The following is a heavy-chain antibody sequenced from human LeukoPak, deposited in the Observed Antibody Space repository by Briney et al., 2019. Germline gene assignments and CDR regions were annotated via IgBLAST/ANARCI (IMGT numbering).Heavy chain of an antibody. CDR2: INPAGTET. D-gene: IGHD2-15*01. V-gene: IGHV3-7*01. Sequence: PGGSLRLSCAASGFSFSAYWMTWVRQAPGTGLEWVANINPAGTETYYVDPVKGRFTISRDNAKNLLYLQTNSLRAEDTAVYYCARFGYVAAVDLWGQGTLVTVSS. CDR1: GFSFSAYW. J-gene: IGHJ4*02. CDR3: ARFGYVAAVDL.